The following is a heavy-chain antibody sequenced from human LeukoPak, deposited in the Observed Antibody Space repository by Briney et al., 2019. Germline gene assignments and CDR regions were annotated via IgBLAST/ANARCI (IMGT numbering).Heavy chain of an antibody. CDR3: ARESGYSSGPLWYYYGMDV. Sequence: SQTLSLTCAISGDSVSSNTAAWSWIRQSPSRGLEWLGRTYYKSKWYNDYAVSVKSRITINPDTSKNQFSLQLNSVTPEDTAVYYCARESGYSSGPLWYYYGMDVWGQGTTVTVSS. D-gene: IGHD6-19*01. V-gene: IGHV6-1*01. CDR2: TYYKSKWYN. J-gene: IGHJ6*02. CDR1: GDSVSSNTAA.